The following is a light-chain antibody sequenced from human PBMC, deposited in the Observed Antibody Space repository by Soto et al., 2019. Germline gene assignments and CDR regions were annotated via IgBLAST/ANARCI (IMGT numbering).Light chain of an antibody. CDR2: AAS. V-gene: IGKV3-20*01. CDR3: HQYDNTPQP. J-gene: IGKJ2*01. CDR1: QSMKRRY. Sequence: EVVLMQSPGTLSLSPGESATLFCRASQSMKRRYLAWYQQKPGQAPRVLIYAASIRATGIPDRFSGSGSGTDFSLTISRLEPEDFAVYYCHQYDNTPQPFGQGTKVDIK.